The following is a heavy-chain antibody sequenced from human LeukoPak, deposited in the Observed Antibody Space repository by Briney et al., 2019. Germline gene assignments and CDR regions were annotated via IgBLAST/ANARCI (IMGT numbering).Heavy chain of an antibody. J-gene: IGHJ4*02. D-gene: IGHD5-24*01. Sequence: SETLSLTCTVSGGSISSSSYYWGWIRQPPGKGLEWIGSIYYSGSTYYNPSLKSRVTISVDTSKNQFSLKLSSVTAADTAMYYCARQGDGYNYGGYWGQGTLVTVSS. CDR2: IYYSGST. CDR3: ARQGDGYNYGGY. V-gene: IGHV4-39*07. CDR1: GGSISSSSYY.